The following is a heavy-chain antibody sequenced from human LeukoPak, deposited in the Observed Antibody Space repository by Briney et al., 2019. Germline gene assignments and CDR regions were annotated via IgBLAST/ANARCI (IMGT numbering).Heavy chain of an antibody. V-gene: IGHV3-23*01. CDR2: ISGSGGST. CDR3: ARDIWDHHYFDS. J-gene: IGHJ4*02. D-gene: IGHD3-16*01. Sequence: QPGGSLRLSCAASGFTFSSYAMSWVRQAPGKGLEWVSAISGSGGSTYYADSVKGRFTISRDNSKNTLDLQMSSLRAEDTAVYYCARDIWDHHYFDSWGQGTLVTVSS. CDR1: GFTFSSYA.